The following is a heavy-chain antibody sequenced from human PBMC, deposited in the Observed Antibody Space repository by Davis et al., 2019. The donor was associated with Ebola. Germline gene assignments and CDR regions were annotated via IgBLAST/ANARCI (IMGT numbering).Heavy chain of an antibody. Sequence: MPSETLSLTCTVSGGSFSTYYWSWVRQPPGKGLEWVGYIYYSGTTHYNPSLRGRVTISVDTSKNQFSLNLSSVTAADTAVYYCGRETVWPGEIDPWGQGTLVTVSS. CDR2: IYYSGTT. D-gene: IGHD1-14*01. CDR1: GGSFSTYY. CDR3: GRETVWPGEIDP. V-gene: IGHV4-59*12. J-gene: IGHJ5*02.